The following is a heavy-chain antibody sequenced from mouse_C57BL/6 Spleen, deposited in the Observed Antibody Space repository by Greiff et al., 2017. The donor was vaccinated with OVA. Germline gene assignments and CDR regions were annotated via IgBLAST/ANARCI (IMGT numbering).Heavy chain of an antibody. Sequence: VQLKESGPGLVKPSQSLSLTCSVTGYSITSGYYWNWIRQFPGNKLEWMGYISYDGSNNYNPSLKNRISITRDTSKNQFFLKLNSVTTEDTATYYCADSSGFYAMDYWGQGTSVTVSS. CDR2: ISYDGSN. CDR1: GYSITSGYY. V-gene: IGHV3-6*01. CDR3: ADSSGFYAMDY. D-gene: IGHD3-2*02. J-gene: IGHJ4*01.